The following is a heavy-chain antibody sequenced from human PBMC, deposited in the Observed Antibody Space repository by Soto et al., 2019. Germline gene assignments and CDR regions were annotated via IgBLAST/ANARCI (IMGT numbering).Heavy chain of an antibody. J-gene: IGHJ5*02. D-gene: IGHD5-18*01. CDR3: ARRQLWSNNNWIDP. V-gene: IGHV4-4*02. CDR2: IYHSGST. CDR1: GGSISSSNW. Sequence: QVQLQESGPGLVKPSGTLSLTCAVSGGSISSSNWWNWVRQPPGKGLEWIGEIYHSGSTNYNPSLKSRVTISVDKSKNQLSLKLSSVTAADTAVYYCARRQLWSNNNWIDPWGQGTLVTVSS.